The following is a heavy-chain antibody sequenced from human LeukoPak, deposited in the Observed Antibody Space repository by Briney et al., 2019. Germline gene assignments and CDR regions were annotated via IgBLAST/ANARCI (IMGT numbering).Heavy chain of an antibody. D-gene: IGHD1-26*01. J-gene: IGHJ3*02. CDR1: GFPFGSYA. CDR3: ATRLWAVGATDNDAFDI. CDR2: ISGSGGST. V-gene: IGHV3-23*01. Sequence: HAGGSLRLSCAASGFPFGSYAMSWVRQAPGMGLEWVSAISGSGGSTYYADSVKGRFTISRDNSKNTLYLQMNSLRAEDTAVYYCATRLWAVGATDNDAFDIWGQGTMVTVSS.